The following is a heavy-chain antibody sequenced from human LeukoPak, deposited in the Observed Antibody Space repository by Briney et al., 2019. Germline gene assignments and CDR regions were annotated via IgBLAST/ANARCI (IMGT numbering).Heavy chain of an antibody. CDR1: GYTFTSYD. J-gene: IGHJ6*03. Sequence: ASVKVSCKASGYTFTSYDINWVRQAPGQGLEWMGWINPNSGGTNYAQKFQGRVTMTRDTSISTAYMELSRLRSDDTAVYYCAREPDRGYSYGQDMDVWGKGTTVTVSS. D-gene: IGHD5-18*01. V-gene: IGHV1-2*02. CDR3: AREPDRGYSYGQDMDV. CDR2: INPNSGGT.